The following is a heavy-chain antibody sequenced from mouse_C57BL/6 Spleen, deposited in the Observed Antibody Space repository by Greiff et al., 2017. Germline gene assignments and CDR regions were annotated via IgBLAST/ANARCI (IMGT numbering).Heavy chain of an antibody. J-gene: IGHJ1*03. Sequence: QVQLQQPGAELVKPGASVKLSCKASGYTFTSYWMHWVKQRPGQGLEWIGMIHPNSGSTNYNEKFKSKATLTVYKSSSTAYMQLSSLTSADSAVYYCARPHYGSSVGYFDVWGTGTAVTVSS. CDR3: ARPHYGSSVGYFDV. D-gene: IGHD1-1*01. CDR1: GYTFTSYW. CDR2: IHPNSGST. V-gene: IGHV1-64*01.